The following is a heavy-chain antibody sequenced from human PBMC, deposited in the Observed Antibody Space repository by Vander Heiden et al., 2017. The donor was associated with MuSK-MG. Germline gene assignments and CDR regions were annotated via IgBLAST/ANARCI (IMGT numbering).Heavy chain of an antibody. V-gene: IGHV3-9*03. CDR3: AKGPYRSGWYGPFDY. CDR1: GFTFDDYA. Sequence: EVQLVESGGGLLQPGRSLRLSCAASGFTFDDYAMHWVRQAPGKGLEWVSGISGNSGSIGYADSVKGRFTISRDNAKNSLYLQMNSLRAEDMALYYCAKGPYRSGWYGPFDYWGQGTLGTVSS. CDR2: ISGNSGSI. D-gene: IGHD6-19*01. J-gene: IGHJ4*02.